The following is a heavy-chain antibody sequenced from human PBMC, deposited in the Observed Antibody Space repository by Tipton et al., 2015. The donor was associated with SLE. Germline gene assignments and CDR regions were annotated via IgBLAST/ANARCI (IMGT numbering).Heavy chain of an antibody. CDR3: GRREYSSNSYVDY. Sequence: VQLVQSGAQVKKPGESLKISCEGSGYRFDSYWIAWARQMPGKGLEWMGTIYPDDSETRYSPSFQGQVTISIDKSIRTAYLQWSRLKASDTAMYYCGRREYSSNSYVDYWGQGTLVTVSS. CDR2: IYPDDSET. V-gene: IGHV5-51*01. D-gene: IGHD4-23*01. CDR1: GYRFDSYW. J-gene: IGHJ4*02.